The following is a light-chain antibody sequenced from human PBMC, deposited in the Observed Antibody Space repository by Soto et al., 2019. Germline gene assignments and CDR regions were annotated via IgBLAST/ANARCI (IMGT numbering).Light chain of an antibody. CDR2: GAS. Sequence: EIVLTQSPGTLSLSPGERATLSCRASQSVSNSYLAWYQQKPGQAPRVLIYGASSRAAGIPDRFSGSGSGTDFTLTISRLEPEDFAVYYCQQYGSSPLTFGPGTKVDIK. V-gene: IGKV3-20*01. CDR1: QSVSNSY. CDR3: QQYGSSPLT. J-gene: IGKJ3*01.